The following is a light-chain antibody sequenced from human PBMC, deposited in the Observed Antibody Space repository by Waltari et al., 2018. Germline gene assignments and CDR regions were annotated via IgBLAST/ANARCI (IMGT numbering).Light chain of an antibody. CDR1: YSNIGNNG. CDR3: AAWDDSLNGHWV. CDR2: RND. Sequence: QSVLTQPPSASGTPGQRVTFSCSGTYSNIGNNGVNWYQQLPGKAPKLLIYRNDQRPSGVPDRFSGSKSGSSASLAIGGLQSDDEADYYCAAWDDSLNGHWVFGGGTKVTVL. J-gene: IGLJ3*02. V-gene: IGLV1-44*01.